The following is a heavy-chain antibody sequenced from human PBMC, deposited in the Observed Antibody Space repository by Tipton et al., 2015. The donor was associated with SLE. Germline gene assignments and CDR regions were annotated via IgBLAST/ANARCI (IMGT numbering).Heavy chain of an antibody. V-gene: IGHV4-59*12. J-gene: IGHJ4*02. Sequence: TLSLTCTVSGGSISSFFWSWIRQPPGKGLEWIGHIYYSGSSYYNPSLKSRVTISVDTSKNQFSLKLSSVTAADTAVYYCARSTYYGSTDYWGLGTLVAVSS. D-gene: IGHD3-10*01. CDR3: ARSTYYGSTDY. CDR2: IYYSGSS. CDR1: GGSISSFF.